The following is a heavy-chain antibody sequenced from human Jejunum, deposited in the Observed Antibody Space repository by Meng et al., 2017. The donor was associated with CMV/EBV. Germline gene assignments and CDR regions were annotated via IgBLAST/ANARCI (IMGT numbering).Heavy chain of an antibody. Sequence: LRTSGVGVGWIRQPPGKALECLALIYWDDDKRYSPSLKSRLTITKDTSKNQVVLTMTNMDPVDTATYYCAHRRYYMSDWSWGDFDYWGQGMLVTVSS. D-gene: IGHD3-10*01. J-gene: IGHJ4*02. CDR1: LRTSGVG. CDR2: IYWDDDK. V-gene: IGHV2-5*02. CDR3: AHRRYYMSDWSWGDFDY.